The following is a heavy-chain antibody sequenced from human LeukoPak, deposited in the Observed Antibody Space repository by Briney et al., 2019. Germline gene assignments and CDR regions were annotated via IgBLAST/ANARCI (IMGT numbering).Heavy chain of an antibody. J-gene: IGHJ4*02. Sequence: ASVKVSCKASGYTFTRYDINWVRQATGRGLEWMGWMNPNSCNTGYAQKFQGRDTMTRNTSISTAYMELSRLRSDDTAVYYSAGEYCSSTSCYTPIDYWGQGTLVTVSS. D-gene: IGHD2-2*02. CDR1: GYTFTRYD. CDR2: MNPNSCNT. V-gene: IGHV1-8*01. CDR3: AGEYCSSTSCYTPIDY.